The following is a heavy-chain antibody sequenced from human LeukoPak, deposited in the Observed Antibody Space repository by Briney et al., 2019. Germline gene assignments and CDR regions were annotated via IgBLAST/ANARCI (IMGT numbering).Heavy chain of an antibody. CDR3: ARDAGGGYENAFDI. CDR1: GGTFSSYA. Sequence: SVKVSCKAAGGTFSSYAISWGRQAVGQGLVWGGGIIPIFGTANYAQKFQGRVTITADESTSTAYMELSSLRSEDTAVYYCARDAGGGYENAFDIWGQGTMVTVSS. V-gene: IGHV1-69*13. CDR2: IIPIFGTA. J-gene: IGHJ3*02. D-gene: IGHD5-12*01.